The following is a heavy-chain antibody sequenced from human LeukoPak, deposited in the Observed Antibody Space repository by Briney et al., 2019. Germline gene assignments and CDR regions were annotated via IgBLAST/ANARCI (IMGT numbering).Heavy chain of an antibody. CDR1: GGSISSYY. V-gene: IGHV4-4*07. CDR2: IYTSGST. CDR3: ARDNHYYDSSGSQFDP. D-gene: IGHD3-22*01. J-gene: IGHJ5*02. Sequence: SETLSLTCTVSGGSISSYYWSWIRQPAGKGLEWIGRIYTSGSTNYNPSLKSRVTMSVDTSKNQFSLKLSSVTAADTAVYYCARDNHYYDSSGSQFDPWGQGTLVTVSS.